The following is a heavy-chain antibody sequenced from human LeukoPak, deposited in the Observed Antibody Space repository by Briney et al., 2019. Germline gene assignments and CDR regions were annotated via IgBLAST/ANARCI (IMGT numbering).Heavy chain of an antibody. Sequence: PGGSLRLSCAASGFTFSDYSMSWIRQAPGKGLEWVSNIRSSGNTIYYADSVKGRFTISRDNAKNSLYLQMNSLRAEDTAVYYCARGGFQSSSWYYYWGQGTLVTVSS. CDR3: ARGGFQSSSWYYY. V-gene: IGHV3-11*04. CDR1: GFTFSDYS. J-gene: IGHJ4*02. D-gene: IGHD6-13*01. CDR2: IRSSGNTI.